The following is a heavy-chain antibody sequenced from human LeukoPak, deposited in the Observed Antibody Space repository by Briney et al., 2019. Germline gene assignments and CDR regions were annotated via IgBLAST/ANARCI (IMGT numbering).Heavy chain of an antibody. D-gene: IGHD5-12*01. V-gene: IGHV6-1*01. CDR2: TYYRSKWYN. CDR1: GDSVSSNSAA. CDR3: ARAYSRSGYDYSSWYFDY. J-gene: IGHJ4*02. Sequence: SQTLSLTCAISGDSVSSNSAAWNWIGQSPSRGLEWLGRTYYRSKWYNDYAVSVKSRITINPDTSKNQFSLQLNSVTPEDTAVYYCARAYSRSGYDYSSWYFDYWGQGTLVTVSS.